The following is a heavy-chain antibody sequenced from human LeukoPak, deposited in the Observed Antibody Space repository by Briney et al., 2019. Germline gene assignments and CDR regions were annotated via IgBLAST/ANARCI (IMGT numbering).Heavy chain of an antibody. D-gene: IGHD1-26*01. V-gene: IGHV1-2*06. Sequence: GASVKVSCKASGYTFTGYYMHWVRQAPGQGLEWTGRINPNSGGTNYAQKFQGRVTMTRDTSISTAYMELSRLRSDDTAVYYCARDRRAFSIVGAPWYWGQGTLVTVSS. J-gene: IGHJ4*02. CDR2: INPNSGGT. CDR1: GYTFTGYY. CDR3: ARDRRAFSIVGAPWY.